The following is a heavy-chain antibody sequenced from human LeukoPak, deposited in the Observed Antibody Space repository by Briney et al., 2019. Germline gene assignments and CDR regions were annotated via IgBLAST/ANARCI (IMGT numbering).Heavy chain of an antibody. V-gene: IGHV1-2*06. CDR1: GYIFTDYY. CDR3: ARGLADY. CDR2: INPNSGGT. Sequence: ASVKVSCKASGYIFTDYYMHWVRQAPGQGLEWMGRINPNSGGTNYAQRFQGRVTMTRDTSISTAYMELNRLKSDDTAVYYCARGLADYWGQGTLVTVSS. J-gene: IGHJ4*02.